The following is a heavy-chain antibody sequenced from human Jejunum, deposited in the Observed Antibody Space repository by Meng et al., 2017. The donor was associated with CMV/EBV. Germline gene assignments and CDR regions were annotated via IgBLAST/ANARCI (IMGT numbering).Heavy chain of an antibody. CDR3: ASLNYYDSRGYHWYFDL. V-gene: IGHV3-74*01. CDR1: TFSNCW. Sequence: TFSNCWMHWVRQTPKGLEWVSRISGDGSSTAYADSVEGRFTISRDNAENTLFLQMDSLGAEDTAVYYCASLNYYDSRGYHWYFDLWGRGTLVTVSS. J-gene: IGHJ2*01. CDR2: ISGDGSST. D-gene: IGHD3-22*01.